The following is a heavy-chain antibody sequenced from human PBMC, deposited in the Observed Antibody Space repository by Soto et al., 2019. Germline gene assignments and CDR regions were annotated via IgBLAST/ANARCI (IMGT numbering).Heavy chain of an antibody. CDR2: ISYDGSNK. V-gene: IGHV3-30*18. Sequence: GGSLRLSCGAAGFTFSSYGMHWVRQAPGKGLEWVAVISYDGSNKYYADSVKGRFTISRDNSKNTLYLQMNSLRAEDTAVYYCAKDHTAAGVYYYYGMEVWGQGTTVTVSS. CDR1: GFTFSSYG. J-gene: IGHJ6*02. D-gene: IGHD6-13*01. CDR3: AKDHTAAGVYYYYGMEV.